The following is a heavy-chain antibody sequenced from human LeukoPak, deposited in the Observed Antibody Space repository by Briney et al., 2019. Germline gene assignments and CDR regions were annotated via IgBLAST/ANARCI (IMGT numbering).Heavy chain of an antibody. CDR1: GGTFSSYT. D-gene: IGHD3-22*01. CDR2: IIPILGIA. CDR3: ARESSGYFIDAFDI. J-gene: IGHJ3*02. Sequence: SVKVSCKASGGTFSSYTISWVRQAPGQGLEWMGRIIPILGIANYAQKSQGRVTITADKSTSTAYMELSSLRSEDTAVYYCARESSGYFIDAFDIWGQGTMVTVSS. V-gene: IGHV1-69*02.